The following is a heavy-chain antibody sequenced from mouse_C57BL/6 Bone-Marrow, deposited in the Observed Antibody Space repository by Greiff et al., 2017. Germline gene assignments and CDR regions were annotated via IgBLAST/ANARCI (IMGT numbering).Heavy chain of an antibody. Sequence: EVNVVESGGGLVKPGGSLKLSCAASGFTFSSYTMSWVRQTPEKRLEWVATISGGGGNTYYPDSVKGRFTISRDNAKNTLYLQMSSLRSEDTALYYCARSPFAYWGQGTLVTVSA. CDR2: ISGGGGNT. CDR1: GFTFSSYT. J-gene: IGHJ3*01. V-gene: IGHV5-9*01. CDR3: ARSPFAY.